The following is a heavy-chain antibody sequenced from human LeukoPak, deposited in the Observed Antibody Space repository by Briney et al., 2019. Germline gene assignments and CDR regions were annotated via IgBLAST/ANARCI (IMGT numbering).Heavy chain of an antibody. D-gene: IGHD2-2*01. V-gene: IGHV3-74*01. CDR2: INSDGSST. CDR1: GFTFSSYW. Sequence: GGSLRLSCAASGFTFSSYWMHWVRQAPGKGLVWVSHINSDGSSTSYADSVKGRFTISRDNAKNTLYLQMNSLRAEDTAVYYCARGVVPAAPDAFDIWGQGTMVTVSS. J-gene: IGHJ3*02. CDR3: ARGVVPAAPDAFDI.